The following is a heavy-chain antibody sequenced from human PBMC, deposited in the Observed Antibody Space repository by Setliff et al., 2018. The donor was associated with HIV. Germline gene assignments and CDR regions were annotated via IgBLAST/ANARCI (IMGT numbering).Heavy chain of an antibody. CDR3: ARDPHSYDTSGHYSWFYFDF. D-gene: IGHD3-22*01. CDR2: VYSSGST. CDR1: GDSLSSTGDH. Sequence: NPSETLSLTCTVSGDSLSSTGDHWGWIRQPPGRGLEWIGNVYSSGSTYYNPSLKSRVTISVDTSKNQFSLKMISVTAADTAVYYCARDPHSYDTSGHYSWFYFDFWGQGTLVTVSS. J-gene: IGHJ4*02. V-gene: IGHV4-39*07.